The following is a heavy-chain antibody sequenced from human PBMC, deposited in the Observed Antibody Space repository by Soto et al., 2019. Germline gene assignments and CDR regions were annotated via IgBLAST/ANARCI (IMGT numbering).Heavy chain of an antibody. D-gene: IGHD1-26*01. CDR2: ISPDGRSS. CDR1: GFTFSTYW. V-gene: IGHV3-74*01. CDR3: ASWELPRRPDSDF. Sequence: EVQLVESGGGLVQPGGSLRLSCEVSGFTFSTYWMHWVRQASGKGLVWVSRISPDGRSSVYADSVRGRFTISRDNCEHTLYLQMNNLRAEDTAVYYCASWELPRRPDSDFWGQGTMVTVSS. J-gene: IGHJ3*01.